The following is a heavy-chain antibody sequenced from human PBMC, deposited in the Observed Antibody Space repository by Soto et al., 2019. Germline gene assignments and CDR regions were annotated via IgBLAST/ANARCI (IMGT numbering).Heavy chain of an antibody. D-gene: IGHD6-13*01. CDR3: ASLPQGGSSWYPVLDGIDY. CDR2: IYYSGST. Sequence: SETLSLTCTVSGGSISSSSYYWGWIRQPPGKGLEWIGSIYYSGSTYYNPSLKSRVTISVDTSKNQFSLKLSSVTAADTAVYYCASLPQGGSSWYPVLDGIDYWGQGTLVTVSS. V-gene: IGHV4-39*01. J-gene: IGHJ4*02. CDR1: GGSISSSSYY.